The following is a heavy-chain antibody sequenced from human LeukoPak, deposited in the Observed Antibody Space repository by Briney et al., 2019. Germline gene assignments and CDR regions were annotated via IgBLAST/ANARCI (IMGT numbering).Heavy chain of an antibody. D-gene: IGHD3-10*01. V-gene: IGHV3-11*04. J-gene: IGHJ3*02. CDR3: ARDSMDLGDSDAFDI. CDR2: ISSSGSTI. Sequence: GGSLRLSCAASGFTFSDYYMSWIRQAPGRGLEWVSYISSSGSTIYYADSVKGRFTISRDNARNSLYLQMNSLRAEDTAVYYCARDSMDLGDSDAFDIWGQGTMVTVSS. CDR1: GFTFSDYY.